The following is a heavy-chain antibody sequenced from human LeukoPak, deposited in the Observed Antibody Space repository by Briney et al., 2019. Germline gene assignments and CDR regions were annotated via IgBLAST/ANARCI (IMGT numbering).Heavy chain of an antibody. CDR3: ARISSWYRPFDY. D-gene: IGHD6-13*01. CDR2: IYRGGST. V-gene: IGHV3-53*01. Sequence: GGSLRLSCAASGFTVSSNYMSWVRQAPGEGLEWVSVIYRGGSTYYADSVKGRFTISRDNSKNTLYLQMNSLRAEDTAVYYCARISSWYRPFDYWGQGTLVTVSS. J-gene: IGHJ4*02. CDR1: GFTVSSNY.